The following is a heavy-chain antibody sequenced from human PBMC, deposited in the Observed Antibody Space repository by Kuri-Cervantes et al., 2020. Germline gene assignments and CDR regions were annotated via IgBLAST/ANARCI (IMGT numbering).Heavy chain of an antibody. CDR2: INHSGST. J-gene: IGHJ4*02. CDR3: ARAPHCSSTSCSGDYFGY. Sequence: SETLSLTCAVYGGSFSGYYWSWIRQPPGKGLEWIGEINHSGSTNYNPSLKSRVTISVDTSKNQFSLKLSSVTAADTAVYYCARAPHCSSTSCSGDYFGYWGQGTLVTVSS. CDR1: GGSFSGYY. D-gene: IGHD2-2*01. V-gene: IGHV4-34*01.